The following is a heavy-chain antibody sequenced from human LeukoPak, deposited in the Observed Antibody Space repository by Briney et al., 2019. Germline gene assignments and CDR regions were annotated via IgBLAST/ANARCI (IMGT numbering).Heavy chain of an antibody. CDR1: GFTFSSYW. V-gene: IGHV3-7*01. J-gene: IGHJ6*03. CDR3: ASPSSGWYNYYYYMDV. Sequence: GGSLRLSCGASGFTFSSYWMSWVRQAPGKGLEWVANIKQDGSEKYYVDSVKGRFTISRDNAKNSLYLQMNSLRAEDTAVYYCASPSSGWYNYYYYMDVWGKGTTVTVSS. D-gene: IGHD6-19*01. CDR2: IKQDGSEK.